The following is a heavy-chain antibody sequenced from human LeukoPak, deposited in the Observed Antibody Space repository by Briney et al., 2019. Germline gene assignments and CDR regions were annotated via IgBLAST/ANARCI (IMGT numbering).Heavy chain of an antibody. CDR2: IYPGDSDT. D-gene: IGHD4-23*01. J-gene: IGHJ4*02. V-gene: IGHV5-51*01. CDR3: ARPSSLYGGTSEDY. Sequence: GESLKISCKASGYSFTDYWIVWVRQMPGKGLEWMGTIYPGDSDTRYSPSLDGQVTISADKSVSTTYLQWSSLQASDTAMYYCARPSSLYGGTSEDYWGQGTLVTVSS. CDR1: GYSFTDYW.